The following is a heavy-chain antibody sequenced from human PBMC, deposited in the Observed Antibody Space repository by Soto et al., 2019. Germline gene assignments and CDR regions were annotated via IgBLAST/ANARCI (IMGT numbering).Heavy chain of an antibody. CDR3: VHHCNSGNCPTQ. D-gene: IGHD5-12*01. J-gene: IGHJ4*02. Sequence: VQLVESGGDLVQPGGSLRLSCAASGFSVSYKYISWVRQAPGKGLEWVAVIYSGGSTYYADSVPGRFTISRYNSKNTLTLQSNSLRDEDSALYYCVHHCNSGNCPTQWGPGTRVTVSS. CDR2: IYSGGST. CDR1: GFSVSYKY. V-gene: IGHV3-66*01.